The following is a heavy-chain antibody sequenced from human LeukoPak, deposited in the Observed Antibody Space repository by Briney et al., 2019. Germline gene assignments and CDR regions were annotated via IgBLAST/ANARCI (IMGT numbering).Heavy chain of an antibody. CDR3: ARGRAYYDFWSGYYTLDY. CDR1: GGSFSGYY. D-gene: IGHD3-3*01. J-gene: IGHJ4*02. V-gene: IGHV4-34*01. Sequence: SETLSLTCAVYGGSFSGYYWSWIRQPPGKGLEWIGEINHSGSTNYNPSLKSRVTISVDTSKTQFSLKLSSVTAADTAVYYCARGRAYYDFWSGYYTLDYWGQGTLVTVSS. CDR2: INHSGST.